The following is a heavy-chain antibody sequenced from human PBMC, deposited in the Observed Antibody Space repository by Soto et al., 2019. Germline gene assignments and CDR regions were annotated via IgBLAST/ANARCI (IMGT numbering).Heavy chain of an antibody. D-gene: IGHD2-2*01. CDR1: GFTVSSNY. J-gene: IGHJ4*01. Sequence: GGSLRLSCAASGFTVSSNYMNWVRQAPGKGLEWVSFIYGGSSTYYADSVKGRFTISRDNSKNTLNLPMNSLRGEDTAGIPHCCRASWGQGTVVTVSS. V-gene: IGHV3-53*01. CDR3: CCRAS. CDR2: IYGGSST.